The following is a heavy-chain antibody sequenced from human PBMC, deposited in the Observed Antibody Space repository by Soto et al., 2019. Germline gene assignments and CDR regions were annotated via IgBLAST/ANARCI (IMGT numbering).Heavy chain of an antibody. V-gene: IGHV3-30*04. D-gene: IGHD2-8*02. CDR2: ISSDGSHQ. CDR3: ARSHCTATRCYLYHYGFDV. J-gene: IGHJ6*02. Sequence: QVQLVESGGGVVQPERSLRLSCAAAGSTFTNYAVHWVRQAPGKGLEWVAVISSDGSHQYYAESVRGRFTISRDNFKNTVSLQTNSLRPEDTAVYSCARSHCTATRCYLYHYGFDVWGQGTTVTVSS. CDR1: GSTFTNYA.